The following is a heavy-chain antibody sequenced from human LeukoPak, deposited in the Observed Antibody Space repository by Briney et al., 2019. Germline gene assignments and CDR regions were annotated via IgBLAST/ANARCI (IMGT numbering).Heavy chain of an antibody. J-gene: IGHJ4*02. D-gene: IGHD2-2*03. CDR1: GFTFSSYG. V-gene: IGHV3-30*03. CDR2: IQYDGSNK. CDR3: ALILPVDIVVVPAASPFDY. Sequence: PGRSLRLSCAASGFTFSSYGMHWVRQAPGKGLEWVAFIQYDGSNKYYADSVKGRFTISRDNSKNTLYLQMNSLRAEDTAVYCCALILPVDIVVVPAASPFDYWGQGTLVTVSS.